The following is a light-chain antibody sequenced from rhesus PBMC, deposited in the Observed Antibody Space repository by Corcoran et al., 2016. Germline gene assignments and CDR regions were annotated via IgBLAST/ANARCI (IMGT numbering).Light chain of an antibody. J-gene: IGKJ4*01. CDR1: QSVGST. V-gene: IGKV3-35*02. Sequence: ETVMMQSPATLSLSPGERATLSCRASQSVGSTLAWYQQKPGQAPRLLNYYASSRATGIPDRFSGRGSGTEFNLTISSLDPEDVGVYYCQKYNDWPLTFGGGTKVEIK. CDR3: QKYNDWPLT. CDR2: YAS.